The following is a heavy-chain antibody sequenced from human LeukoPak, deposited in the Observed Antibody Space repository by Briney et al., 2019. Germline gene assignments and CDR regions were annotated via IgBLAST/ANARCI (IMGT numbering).Heavy chain of an antibody. CDR3: ARGNIKFDY. CDR2: ITNSGNSK. Sequence: GGSLRLSCAASEFTFSSYSMNWVRQAPGKGLEWVSYITNSGNSKSYADSVKGRFTISRDNTKNSLYLQMNGLRAEDTAVCYCARGNIKFDYWGQGTLVTVSS. CDR1: EFTFSSYS. J-gene: IGHJ4*02. V-gene: IGHV3-48*01.